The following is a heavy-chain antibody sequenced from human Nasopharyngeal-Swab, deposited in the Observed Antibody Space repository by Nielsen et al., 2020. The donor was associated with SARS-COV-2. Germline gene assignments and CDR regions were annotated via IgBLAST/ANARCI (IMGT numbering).Heavy chain of an antibody. CDR3: ARIAAAGTSYFVY. V-gene: IGHV5-51*01. CDR2: IYTGDSDT. CDR1: RYSFTSYW. D-gene: IGHD6-13*01. Sequence: TVSCQGSRYSFTSYWIGWLRQMPGKGLEWMGFIYTGDSDTRYSPSFQGQVTISADKSISTAYLQWSSLKASDTAMYYCARIAAAGTSYFVYWGQGTLVTVSS. J-gene: IGHJ4*02.